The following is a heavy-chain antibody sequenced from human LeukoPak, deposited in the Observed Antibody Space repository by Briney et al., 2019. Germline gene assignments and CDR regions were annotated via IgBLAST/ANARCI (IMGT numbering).Heavy chain of an antibody. V-gene: IGHV1-2*02. CDR2: INPNSGGT. Sequence: ASVKVSCKASGYTFTGYYMHWVRQAPGQGLEWMGWINPNSGGTNYAQKFQGRVTMTRDTSINTAYMELSRLRSDDTAVYYCARDGRWGNDGQATYNWFDPWGQGTLVTVSS. CDR3: ARDGRWGNDGQATYNWFDP. J-gene: IGHJ5*02. CDR1: GYTFTGYY. D-gene: IGHD1-1*01.